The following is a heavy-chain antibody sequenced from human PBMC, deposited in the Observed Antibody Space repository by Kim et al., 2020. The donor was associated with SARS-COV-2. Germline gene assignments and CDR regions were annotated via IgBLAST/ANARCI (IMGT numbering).Heavy chain of an antibody. V-gene: IGHV3-30-3*01. D-gene: IGHD1-26*01. J-gene: IGHJ4*02. Sequence: GGSLRLSCAASGFTFSSYAMHWVRQAPGKGLEWVAVISYDGSNKYYADSVKGRFTISRDNSKNTLYLQMNSLRAEDTAVYYCARDLGGSYVGYWGQGTLVTVSS. CDR3: ARDLGGSYVGY. CDR2: ISYDGSNK. CDR1: GFTFSSYA.